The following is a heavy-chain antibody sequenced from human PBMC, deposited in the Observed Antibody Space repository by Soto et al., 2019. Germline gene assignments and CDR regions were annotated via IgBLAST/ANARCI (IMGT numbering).Heavy chain of an antibody. D-gene: IGHD5-18*01. CDR2: INAYNGNT. J-gene: IGHJ4*02. CDR3: ARDQAMAQVDY. V-gene: IGHV1-18*01. CDR1: GYTFTNYG. Sequence: QVQLVQSGAEVKKPGASVKVSCKASGYTFTNYGISWVRQAPGQGLEWMGWINAYNGNTKYAQKLQGRVTMTTDTSTSTADMELRSLRSDDTAVYYCARDQAMAQVDYWGQGNLVTVSS.